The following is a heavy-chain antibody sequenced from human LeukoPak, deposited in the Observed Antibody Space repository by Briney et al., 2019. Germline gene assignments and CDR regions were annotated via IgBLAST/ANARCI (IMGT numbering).Heavy chain of an antibody. CDR1: GYTFTGYY. V-gene: IGHV1-2*06. J-gene: IGHJ5*02. Sequence: GASVKVSCKASGYTFTGYYMHWERQAPGQGLEWMGRINPNSGGTNYARKFQGRVTMTRDTSITTAYMELSRLRSDDTAVYYCASSFFYDNSGYYPWGQGTLVTVSS. CDR3: ASSFFYDNSGYYP. D-gene: IGHD3-22*01. CDR2: INPNSGGT.